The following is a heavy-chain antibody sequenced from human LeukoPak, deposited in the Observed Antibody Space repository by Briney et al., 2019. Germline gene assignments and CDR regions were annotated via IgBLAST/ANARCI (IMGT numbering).Heavy chain of an antibody. J-gene: IGHJ5*02. Sequence: SQTLSLTCAISGDSVSSNSAAWNWIRQSPSRGLEWLGRTYYRSKWYNDYAVSVKSRITINPDTSKNQFSLQLNSVTPEDTAVYYCARANSRYSSSPGYSNWFDPWGQGTLVTVSS. CDR3: ARANSRYSSSPGYSNWFDP. V-gene: IGHV6-1*01. CDR1: GDSVSSNSAA. CDR2: TYYRSKWYN. D-gene: IGHD6-13*01.